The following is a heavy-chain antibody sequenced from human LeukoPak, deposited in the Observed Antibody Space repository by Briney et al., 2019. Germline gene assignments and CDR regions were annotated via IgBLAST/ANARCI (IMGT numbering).Heavy chain of an antibody. CDR1: GFTLNSFA. V-gene: IGHV3-23*01. D-gene: IGHD4-4*01. CDR3: ARDSREGYSWHLFFDY. CDR2: ITSSGSDT. Sequence: PGGSLRLSCAASGFTLNSFAMSWVRRAPGKGLEWVSTITSSGSDTYYADSVKGRFTISRDTSKNTLYLQMSSLRAEDTAIYHCARDSREGYSWHLFFDYWGQGTLVTVSS. J-gene: IGHJ4*02.